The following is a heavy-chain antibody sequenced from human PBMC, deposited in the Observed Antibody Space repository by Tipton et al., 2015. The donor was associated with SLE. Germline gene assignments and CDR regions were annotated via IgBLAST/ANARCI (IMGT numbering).Heavy chain of an antibody. Sequence: GLVKPSESLSLTCAVYGGSFSSHYWSWIRQPPGKGLEWIGYISYSGSTNYNPSLKSRVTISVDTSKNQFSLNLSSVTAADTALYYCATIDPDTESGVIPGDYWGQGILVTVSS. CDR3: ATIDPDTESGVIPGDY. J-gene: IGHJ4*02. CDR1: GGSFSSHY. V-gene: IGHV4-59*11. D-gene: IGHD2-15*01. CDR2: ISYSGST.